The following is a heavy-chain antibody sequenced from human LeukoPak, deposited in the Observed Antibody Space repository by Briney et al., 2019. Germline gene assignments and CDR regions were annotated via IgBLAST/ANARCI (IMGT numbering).Heavy chain of an antibody. V-gene: IGHV3-23*03. D-gene: IGHD5-12*01. CDR3: AKRGSGRYFDY. CDR2: VNSGSSST. CDR1: QFTFSNYD. J-gene: IGHJ4*02. Sequence: GGSLRLSCAASQFTFSNYDMSWVRQAPGRGLEWVSVVNSGSSSTSYAGSVKGRFTISRDNSENTVYLQMNSLRAEDTAVYYCAKRGSGRYFDYWGQGTLVTVSS.